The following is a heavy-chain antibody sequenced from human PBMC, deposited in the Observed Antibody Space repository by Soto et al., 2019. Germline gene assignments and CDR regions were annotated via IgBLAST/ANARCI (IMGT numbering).Heavy chain of an antibody. CDR1: GGPINTYY. D-gene: IGHD6-19*01. CDR2: IYHSGYT. Sequence: SETLSLTCTVSGGPINTYYWSWIRQPAGKGLEWIGRIYHSGYTNPNSSLKSRLTMSVDTSKNQFFLRLSSVTAADTAVYYCARVAGAKFDFWGQGILVTVSS. V-gene: IGHV4-4*07. J-gene: IGHJ4*02. CDR3: ARVAGAKFDF.